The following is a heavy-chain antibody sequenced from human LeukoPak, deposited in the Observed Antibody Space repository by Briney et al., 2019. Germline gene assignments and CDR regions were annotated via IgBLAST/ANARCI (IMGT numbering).Heavy chain of an antibody. V-gene: IGHV3-23*01. CDR3: ARDFKCEL. CDR1: GFTFSTFP. Sequence: GGSLRLSCAASGFTFSTFPMTWVRQAPGKGLEWVSVIIGSGETYYADSVKGRFTISRDNSKNTLYLQMNSLRAEDTAVYYCARDFKCELWGQGTLVTVSS. J-gene: IGHJ4*02. D-gene: IGHD4/OR15-4a*01. CDR2: IIGSGET.